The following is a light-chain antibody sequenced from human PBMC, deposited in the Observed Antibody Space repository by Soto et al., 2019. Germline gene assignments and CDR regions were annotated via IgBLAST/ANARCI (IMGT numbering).Light chain of an antibody. CDR3: QQYYSYWT. CDR2: KAS. CDR1: QSVSSW. J-gene: IGKJ1*01. V-gene: IGKV1-5*03. Sequence: DLQMTQSPSTLSASVGDRVTITCRASQSVSSWLAWYQQKPGKAPKLLIYKASSLESGVPSRFSGSGSWTDFTLTISSLQPDDFASYYCQQYYSYWTFGQGTNVEIK.